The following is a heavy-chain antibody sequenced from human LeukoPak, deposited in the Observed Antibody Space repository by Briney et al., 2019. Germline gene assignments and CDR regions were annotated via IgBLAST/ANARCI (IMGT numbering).Heavy chain of an antibody. CDR1: GFTVSSNY. Sequence: GGSLRLSCAAAGFTVSSNYMSWVRQAPGKGLEWVSLIYSGGDTYYADSVKGRFTISRDNSKNTLYLQMNSLRAEDTAVYYCARGGPGYYFDYWGQGTLVTVSS. J-gene: IGHJ4*02. CDR2: IYSGGDT. CDR3: ARGGPGYYFDY. V-gene: IGHV3-53*01.